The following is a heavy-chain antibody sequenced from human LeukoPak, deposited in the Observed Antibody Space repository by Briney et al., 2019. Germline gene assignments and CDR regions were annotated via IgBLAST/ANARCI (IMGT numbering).Heavy chain of an antibody. CDR1: GFTFSSYA. D-gene: IGHD2-2*01. J-gene: IGHJ6*04. Sequence: GRSLRLSCAASGFTFSSYAMHWVRQAPGKGLEWVAVISYDGSNKYYADSVKGRFTISRDNSKNTLYLQMNSLRAEDTAVYYCARELLGYCSSTSYYYYYYGMDVWGKGTTVTVSS. CDR3: ARELLGYCSSTSYYYYYYGMDV. CDR2: ISYDGSNK. V-gene: IGHV3-30*04.